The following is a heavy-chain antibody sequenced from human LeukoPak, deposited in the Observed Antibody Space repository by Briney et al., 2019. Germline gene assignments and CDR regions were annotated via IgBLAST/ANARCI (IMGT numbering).Heavy chain of an antibody. V-gene: IGHV3-23*01. J-gene: IGHJ4*02. Sequence: PGRSLRLSCAASGFTFSSYGMHWVRQAPGKGLEWVSAISGSGGSTYYADSVKGRFTISRDNSKNTLYLQMNSLRAEDTAVYYCAKHGYSSGWYRAWDYWGQGTLVTVSS. CDR1: GFTFSSYG. CDR2: ISGSGGST. D-gene: IGHD6-19*01. CDR3: AKHGYSSGWYRAWDY.